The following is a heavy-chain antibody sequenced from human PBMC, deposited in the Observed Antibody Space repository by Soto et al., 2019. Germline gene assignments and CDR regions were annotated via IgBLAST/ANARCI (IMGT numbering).Heavy chain of an antibody. V-gene: IGHV3-48*01. CDR3: AKDYSVAVYDFWSGYYLDWDYYGMDV. CDR1: GFKISSSS. J-gene: IGHJ6*02. Sequence: PGGSLRLSCAAFGFKISSSSMNWVRQAPGRGLEWVAYISDSGSNTLYADSVKGRFTISRDNSKNTLYLQMNSLRAEDTAVYYCAKDYSVAVYDFWSGYYLDWDYYGMDVWGQGTTVTVSS. D-gene: IGHD3-3*01. CDR2: ISDSGSNT.